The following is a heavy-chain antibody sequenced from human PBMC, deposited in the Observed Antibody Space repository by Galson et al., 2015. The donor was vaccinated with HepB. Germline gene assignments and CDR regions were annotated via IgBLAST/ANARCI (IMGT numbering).Heavy chain of an antibody. V-gene: IGHV1-8*01. CDR1: GYSFTSYD. J-gene: IGHJ4*02. Sequence: SVKVSCKASGYSFTSYDFNWVRRATGQGLEWMGWVNPNSGNSGYAQKFQGRVTMTTKTSISTAYMELSSLTFEDTALYFRARAKGIYDSSGTYVYYFDYWGQGTLVTVSS. CDR2: VNPNSGNS. D-gene: IGHD3-22*01. CDR3: ARAKGIYDSSGTYVYYFDY.